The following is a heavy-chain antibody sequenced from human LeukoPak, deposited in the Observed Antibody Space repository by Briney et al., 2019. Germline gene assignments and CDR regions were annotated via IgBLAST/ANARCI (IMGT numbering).Heavy chain of an antibody. CDR1: GGTFSSYA. Sequence: SVKVSCKASGGTFSSYAISWVRQAPGQGLEWMGGIIPTFGTANYAQKFQGRVTITTDESTSTAYMELSSLRSEDTAVYYCATAVDTAMVTAYYYYMDVWGKGTTVTVSS. CDR2: IIPTFGTA. D-gene: IGHD5-18*01. CDR3: ATAVDTAMVTAYYYYMDV. V-gene: IGHV1-69*05. J-gene: IGHJ6*03.